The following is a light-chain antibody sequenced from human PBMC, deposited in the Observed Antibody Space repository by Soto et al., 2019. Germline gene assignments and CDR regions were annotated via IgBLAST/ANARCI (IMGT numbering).Light chain of an antibody. J-gene: IGKJ2*01. CDR1: QSVSSNF. V-gene: IGKV3-20*01. CDR3: QQYSTSPPT. Sequence: EIVLTQSPGTLSLSPGERATLSCKASQSVSSNFLAWYQRTPGQAPRLLIYGAYYSATDIPDRFSGSGSGTDFTLTITRLEPEDFAVYYCQQYSTSPPTFGQGTKVEI. CDR2: GAY.